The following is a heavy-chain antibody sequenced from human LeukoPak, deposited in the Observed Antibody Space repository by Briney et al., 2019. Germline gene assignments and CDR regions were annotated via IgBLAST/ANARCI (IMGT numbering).Heavy chain of an antibody. J-gene: IGHJ6*02. CDR3: ARGCSTSCHSPGKYYYAMDV. CDR1: RFIFSDYY. Sequence: PGGSLRLSCAASRFIFSDYYMSWIRQAPGKGLEWLSYIRRSGSTIYYAASVKGRFTISRDSANNSLYLQMDSLRAEDTAVYYCARGCSTSCHSPGKYYYAMDVWGRGTTVTVSS. CDR2: IRRSGSTI. D-gene: IGHD2-2*01. V-gene: IGHV3-11*01.